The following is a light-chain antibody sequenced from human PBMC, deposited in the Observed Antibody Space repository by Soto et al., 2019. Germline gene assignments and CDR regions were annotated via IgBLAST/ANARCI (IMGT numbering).Light chain of an antibody. CDR1: QSISSY. CDR2: AAS. J-gene: IGKJ5*01. V-gene: IGKV1-39*01. Sequence: DIQMIQTQSSLSASVGDRVTITCRASQSISSYLNWYQQKPGKAPKLLIYAASSLQSGVPSRFSGSGSGTDFTLTISSLQPEDFATYYCQQSYSTITFGQGTRLEIK. CDR3: QQSYSTIT.